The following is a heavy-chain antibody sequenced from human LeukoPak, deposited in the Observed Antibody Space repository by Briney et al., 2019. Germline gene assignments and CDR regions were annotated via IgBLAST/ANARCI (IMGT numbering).Heavy chain of an antibody. V-gene: IGHV3-23*01. CDR1: GFTFSSYA. CDR2: ISGSGGST. Sequence: HAGGSLRLSCAASGFTFSSYAMTWVRQAPGKGLEWVAGISGSGGSTYYTDSVKGRFTISRDNSKNTLYLQMNSLVAEDTAIYYSARDWQSAVVLTVLDCWGQGALVTVSS. D-gene: IGHD2-2*01. J-gene: IGHJ4*02. CDR3: ARDWQSAVVLTVLDC.